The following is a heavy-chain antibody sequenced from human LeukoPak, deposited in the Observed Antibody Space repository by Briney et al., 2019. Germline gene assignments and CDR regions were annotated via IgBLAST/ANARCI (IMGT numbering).Heavy chain of an antibody. V-gene: IGHV1-69*04. CDR2: IIPILGIA. CDR1: GGTFSSFA. J-gene: IGHJ4*02. D-gene: IGHD6-19*01. Sequence: ASVKVSCKASGGTFSSFAISWVRQAPGQGLEWMGRIIPILGIANYAQKFQGRVTITADKSTSTAYMELSSLRSEDTAVYYCARSAGDGGWYDYWGQGTLVTVSS. CDR3: ARSAGDGGWYDY.